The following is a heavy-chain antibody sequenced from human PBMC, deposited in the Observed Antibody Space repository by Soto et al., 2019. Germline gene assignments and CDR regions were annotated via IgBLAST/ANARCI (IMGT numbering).Heavy chain of an antibody. D-gene: IGHD2-2*01. V-gene: IGHV3-7*01. J-gene: IGHJ5*02. CDR2: IKQDGSEK. CDR1: GFTFSSYA. Sequence: GGSLRLSCAASGFTFSSYAMSWVRQAPGKGLEWVANIKQDGSEKYYVDSVKGRFTISRDNAKNSLYLQMNSLRAEDTAVYYCARDGLDIVVVPAADSWNWFDPWGQGTLVTVSS. CDR3: ARDGLDIVVVPAADSWNWFDP.